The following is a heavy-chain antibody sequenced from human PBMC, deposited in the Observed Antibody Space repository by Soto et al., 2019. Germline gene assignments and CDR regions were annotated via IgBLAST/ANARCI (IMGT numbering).Heavy chain of an antibody. J-gene: IGHJ1*01. CDR3: ARLNDYVEFFHH. CDR1: GGSISRSTYY. CDR2: IYDSGST. V-gene: IGHV4-39*01. Sequence: QLQLQESGPGLVNPSETLSLTCTVSGGSISRSTYYWGWIRQPPGKGLEWIGSIYDSGSTYYNPSLKSRVTISVDTSKNKFSLRLYSVTAADTAVYYCARLNDYVEFFHHWGQGTLVTVSS. D-gene: IGHD4-17*01.